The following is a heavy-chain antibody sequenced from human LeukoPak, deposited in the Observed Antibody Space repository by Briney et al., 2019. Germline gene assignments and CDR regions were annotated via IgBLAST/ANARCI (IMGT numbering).Heavy chain of an antibody. Sequence: GGSLRLSFAASGFTFSSSAMSWVRQAPGKGLEWVSTISGSGVRSDHADSVKGRFTISRDNSKNTLYVQMSSLRAEDTAVYYCAKSSGDLYYFDSWGQGTLVTVSS. CDR1: GFTFSSSA. V-gene: IGHV3-23*01. CDR3: AKSSGDLYYFDS. D-gene: IGHD3-10*01. CDR2: ISGSGVRS. J-gene: IGHJ4*02.